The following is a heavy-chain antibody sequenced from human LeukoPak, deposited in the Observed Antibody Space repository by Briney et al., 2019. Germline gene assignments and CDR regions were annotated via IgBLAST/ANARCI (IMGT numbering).Heavy chain of an antibody. CDR2: INPSGGST. D-gene: IGHD3-22*01. CDR3: ARDLYYYDSSGYYIRGFDY. Sequence: ASVKVSCKASGYTFTSYYMHWVRQAPGQGLEWMGIINPSGGSTSYAQKFQGRVTMTRDTSISTAYMELSRLRSDDTAVYYCARDLYYYDSSGYYIRGFDYWGQGTLVTVSS. V-gene: IGHV1-46*01. CDR1: GYTFTSYY. J-gene: IGHJ4*02.